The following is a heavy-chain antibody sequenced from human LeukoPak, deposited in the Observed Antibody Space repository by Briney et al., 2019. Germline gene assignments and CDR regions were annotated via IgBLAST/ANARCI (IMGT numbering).Heavy chain of an antibody. V-gene: IGHV3-30*04. J-gene: IGHJ3*02. CDR3: ARERGGYDFWSGLRPNAFDI. CDR1: GFTFSSYA. CDR2: ISYDGSNK. D-gene: IGHD3-3*01. Sequence: GRSLRLSCAASGFTFSSYAMHWVRQAPGKGLEWVAVISYDGSNKYYADSVKGRFTISRDNSKNTLYRQMNSLRAEDTDVYYCARERGGYDFWSGLRPNAFDIWGQGTMVTVSS.